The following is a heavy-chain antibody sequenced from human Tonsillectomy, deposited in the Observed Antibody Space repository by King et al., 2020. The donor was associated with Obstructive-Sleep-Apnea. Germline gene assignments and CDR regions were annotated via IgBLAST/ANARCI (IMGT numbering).Heavy chain of an antibody. D-gene: IGHD1-26*01. CDR3: AKDRLTSMGYFDY. CDR1: GFTFSNYG. V-gene: IGHV3-30*18. J-gene: IGHJ4*02. CDR2: ISYDGGHK. Sequence: VQLVESGGGVVQPGRSLRLSCAASGFTFSNYGMHWVRQAPGKGLEWVAVISYDGGHKYYGDSVKGRFTISRDNFKNRLYLQMNSLRAEDTAVYYCAKDRLTSMGYFDYWGQGSLVTVSS.